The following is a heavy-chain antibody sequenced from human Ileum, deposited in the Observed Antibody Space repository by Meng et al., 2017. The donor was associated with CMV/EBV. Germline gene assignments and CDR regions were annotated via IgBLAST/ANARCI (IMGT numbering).Heavy chain of an antibody. CDR3: TRDVNWEFFDY. CDR2: ISHDGDVT. V-gene: IGHV3-74*01. J-gene: IGHJ4*02. D-gene: IGHD1-1*01. CDR1: GFNFGTYV. Sequence: GQLGEYGGGLVRPGGYVRPSCAVFGFNFGTYVMHWVRQGPGGGLVWVSRISHDGDVTSYTDSVKGRFTVSRDNDKNTLYLQMNSLRADDTAVYYCTRDVNWEFFDYWGQGTLVTVSS.